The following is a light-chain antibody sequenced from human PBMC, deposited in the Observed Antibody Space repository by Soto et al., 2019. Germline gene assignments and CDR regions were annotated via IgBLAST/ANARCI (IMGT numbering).Light chain of an antibody. CDR2: ATS. Sequence: DVQMTQSPSSLSAFVGDRVTITCRASQGIAPYLAWFQQKPGKVPKLLIYATSTLQSGVRSRFSGSGSGTDFTLTISSLQPEDVATYYCQKYNTAPLTFGGGTKVEIK. CDR1: QGIAPY. V-gene: IGKV1-27*01. CDR3: QKYNTAPLT. J-gene: IGKJ4*01.